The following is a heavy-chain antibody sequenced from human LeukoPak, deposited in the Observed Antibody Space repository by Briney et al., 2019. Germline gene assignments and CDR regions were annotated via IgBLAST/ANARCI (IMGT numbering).Heavy chain of an antibody. J-gene: IGHJ5*02. CDR2: IYYSGST. CDR1: GGSISSSSYY. CDR3: ARVYGSGIFGFDP. Sequence: SETLSLTCTVSGGSISSSSYYWGWIRQPPGKGLEWIGSIYYSGSTYYNPSLKSRVTISVDTSKNQFSLKLSSVTAADTAVYYCARVYGSGIFGFDPWGQGTLVTVSS. D-gene: IGHD3-10*01. V-gene: IGHV4-39*07.